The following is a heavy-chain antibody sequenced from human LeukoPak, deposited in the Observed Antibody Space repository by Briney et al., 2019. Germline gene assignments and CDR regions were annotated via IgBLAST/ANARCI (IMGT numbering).Heavy chain of an antibody. Sequence: SQTLSLTCAVSGGSISSGGYSWSWIRQPPGQGLEWIGYIYHSGSTYYNPSLKSRVTISVDRSKNQFSLKLSSVTAADTAVYYCARGPMVRGVTSPYYFDYWGQGTLVTVSS. J-gene: IGHJ4*02. CDR1: GGSISSGGYS. D-gene: IGHD3-10*01. CDR2: IYHSGST. V-gene: IGHV4-30-2*01. CDR3: ARGPMVRGVTSPYYFDY.